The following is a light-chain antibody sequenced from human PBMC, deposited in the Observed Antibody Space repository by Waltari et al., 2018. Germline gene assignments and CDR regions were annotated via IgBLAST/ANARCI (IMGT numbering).Light chain of an antibody. CDR1: SSDVVTYNL. CDR2: EVS. Sequence: QSALTQPASVSGSPGQSITISCTGTSSDVVTYNLVSLYQQHPGKAPKFMIYEVSKRPSGVSNRFSGSKSGNTASLTISGLQAEDEAAYYCCSYAGSSTWVFGGGTKLTVL. CDR3: CSYAGSSTWV. V-gene: IGLV2-23*02. J-gene: IGLJ3*02.